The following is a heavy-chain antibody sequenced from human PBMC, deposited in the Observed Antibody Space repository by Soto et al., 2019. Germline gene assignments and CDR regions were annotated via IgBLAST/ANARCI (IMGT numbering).Heavy chain of an antibody. J-gene: IGHJ4*02. Sequence: ASVKVSCKASGYTFTSYAMHWVRQAPGQRLEWMGWINAGNGNTKYSQEFQGRVTITRDTSASTAYMELSSLRSEDTAVYYCARDFCGDYHFDYWAQGTLVTVSS. CDR3: ARDFCGDYHFDY. CDR1: GYTFTSYA. CDR2: INAGNGNT. V-gene: IGHV1-3*01. D-gene: IGHD4-17*01.